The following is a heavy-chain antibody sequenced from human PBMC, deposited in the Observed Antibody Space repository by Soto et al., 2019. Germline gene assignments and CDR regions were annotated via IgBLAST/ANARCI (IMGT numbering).Heavy chain of an antibody. J-gene: IGHJ5*02. V-gene: IGHV4-30-2*01. Sequence: QLQLQESGSGLVKPSQTLSLTCAVSGGSISSGGYSWSWIRQPPGKGLEWIGYIYHSGSTYYNPSLKSRVTISVDRSKNQFSLKLSSVTAADTAVYYWARTGYCSGGSCYSRWFDPWGQGTLVTVS. CDR2: IYHSGST. CDR1: GGSISSGGYS. CDR3: ARTGYCSGGSCYSRWFDP. D-gene: IGHD2-15*01.